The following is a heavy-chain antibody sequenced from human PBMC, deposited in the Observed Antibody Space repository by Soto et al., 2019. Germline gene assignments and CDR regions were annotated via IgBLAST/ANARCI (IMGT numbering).Heavy chain of an antibody. CDR2: TYYRSKWYN. CDR3: ASERQYQADYYYYGMDV. D-gene: IGHD2-2*01. CDR1: GDSVSSNSTA. Sequence: QVQLQQSGPGLVKPSQTLSLTCAISGDSVSSNSTAWNWIRQSPSRGLEWLGRTYYRSKWYNDYAVSVKSRITINPDTSKNQFSLQLNSVTPEDTAVYYCASERQYQADYYYYGMDVWGQGTTVTVSS. V-gene: IGHV6-1*01. J-gene: IGHJ6*02.